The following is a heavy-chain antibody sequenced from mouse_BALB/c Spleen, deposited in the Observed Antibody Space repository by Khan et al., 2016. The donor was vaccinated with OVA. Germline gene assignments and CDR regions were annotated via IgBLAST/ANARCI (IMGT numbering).Heavy chain of an antibody. CDR1: GFSLKNYG. V-gene: IGHV2-6-1*01. CDR3: ARQPYYHYNVMDY. CDR2: MWSDGST. Sequence: QVQLQQSGPGLVAPSQSLSITCTISGFSLKNYGVHWVRQPPGKGLEWLVLMWSDGSTTYNSALKSRLTISKDKSKSQVFLKMNRLQNDDTAMYFCARQPYYHYNVMDYWGQGTSVTVSS. D-gene: IGHD2-10*01. J-gene: IGHJ4*01.